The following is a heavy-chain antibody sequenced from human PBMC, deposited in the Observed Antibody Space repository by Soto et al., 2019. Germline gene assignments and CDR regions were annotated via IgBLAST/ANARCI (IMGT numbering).Heavy chain of an antibody. V-gene: IGHV2-5*02. Sequence: QITLKKSGPPLVRPAQTLTLTCAFSGFSLTTTHMGVAWIRQPPGKALEWLALIYWDDDKRYSPSLKNRLAISKATSRNRVVLTITNMTPEDTGTYFCAHAGDYDLLSFDHWGTGTLVTVSS. D-gene: IGHD4-17*01. J-gene: IGHJ4*02. CDR3: AHAGDYDLLSFDH. CDR1: GFSLTTTHMG. CDR2: IYWDDDK.